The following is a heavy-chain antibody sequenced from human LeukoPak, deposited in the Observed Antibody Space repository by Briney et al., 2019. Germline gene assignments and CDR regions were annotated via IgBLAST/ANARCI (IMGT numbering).Heavy chain of an antibody. J-gene: IGHJ3*02. CDR2: IFSSGST. V-gene: IGHV4-30-4*01. CDR1: GGSISSDDFY. D-gene: IGHD3-10*01. Sequence: PSETLSLTCTVSGGSISSDDFYWSWIRQPPGKGLEWIGYIFSSGSTHYNPSLKSRVTISVDTSKNQFSLKLSSVTAADTAVHYCATYGLRSYDAFDIWGQGTMVTVSS. CDR3: ATYGLRSYDAFDI.